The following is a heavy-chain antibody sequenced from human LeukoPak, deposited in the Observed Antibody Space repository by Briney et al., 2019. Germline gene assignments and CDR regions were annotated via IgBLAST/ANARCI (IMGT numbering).Heavy chain of an antibody. J-gene: IGHJ4*02. CDR1: AFTVNSNY. Sequence: GGSLRLSCAASAFTVNSNYMSWVRQAPGKGLEWVSVIYSGGSTYYADSVKGRFTISRDNSKNTLYLQMNSLRAEDTAVYYSAREYSGYDSVSGSFDYWGQGTLVTVSS. CDR2: IYSGGST. D-gene: IGHD5-12*01. V-gene: IGHV3-66*01. CDR3: AREYSGYDSVSGSFDY.